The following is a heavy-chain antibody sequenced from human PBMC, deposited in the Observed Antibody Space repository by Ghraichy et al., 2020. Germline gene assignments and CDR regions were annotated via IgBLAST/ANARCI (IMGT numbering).Heavy chain of an antibody. D-gene: IGHD3-22*01. V-gene: IGHV3-21*01. Sequence: GGSLRLSCAASGFTFRNYIMSWVRQAPGKGLEWVSSISSGSSYIYYADSVKGRFTISRDNAKNSLYLQMNSLRGEDTAVYYCARVSGYYYDNSVSYFDYWGQGTPVTVSS. CDR3: ARVSGYYYDNSVSYFDY. CDR2: ISSGSSYI. J-gene: IGHJ4*02. CDR1: GFTFRNYI.